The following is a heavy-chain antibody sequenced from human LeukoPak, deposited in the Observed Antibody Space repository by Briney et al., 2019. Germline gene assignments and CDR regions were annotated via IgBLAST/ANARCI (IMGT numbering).Heavy chain of an antibody. CDR3: ARGSDSGFEP. V-gene: IGHV3-74*01. CDR2: ITSDGSTT. CDR1: GFTFSSYW. D-gene: IGHD3-22*01. J-gene: IGHJ5*02. Sequence: GGSLRLSCAASGFTFSSYWMHWVRQAPGKGLVWVSYITSDGSTTTYADSVKGRFTISRDNAKNTLYLQMNSLRAEDTAVYYCARGSDSGFEPWGQGTLVTVSS.